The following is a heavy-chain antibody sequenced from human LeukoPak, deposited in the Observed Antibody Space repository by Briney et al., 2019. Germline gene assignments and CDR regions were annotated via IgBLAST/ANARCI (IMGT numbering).Heavy chain of an antibody. Sequence: GGSLRLSCAASGFTFSSYSMCWVRRVPGKGLEWVSCIISSNSYTHYADSVKGRFTISRDNGQNSLYLQMNSLRAEAAAMYYCVKDGSGSRGGTNWLDSWGQGTLVTVSS. V-gene: IGHV3-21*06. CDR2: IISSNSYT. D-gene: IGHD3-22*01. CDR3: VKDGSGSRGGTNWLDS. CDR1: GFTFSSYS. J-gene: IGHJ5*01.